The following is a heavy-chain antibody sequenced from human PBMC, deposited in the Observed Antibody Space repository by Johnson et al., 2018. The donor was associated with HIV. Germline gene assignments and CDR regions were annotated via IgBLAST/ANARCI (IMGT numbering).Heavy chain of an antibody. V-gene: IGHV3-33*01. J-gene: IGHJ3*01. CDR1: GFTFSNYG. CDR2: IWYDGSNK. Sequence: QVQLVESGGGMVQPGRSLRLSCAASGFTFSNYGMHWVRQTPGKGLEWVAVIWYDGSNKYYADSVKGRFTISRDNSENTLYLQMNSLKAEDTAVYYCASLSDDAFDFWGQGTMVIVSS. CDR3: ASLSDDAFDF.